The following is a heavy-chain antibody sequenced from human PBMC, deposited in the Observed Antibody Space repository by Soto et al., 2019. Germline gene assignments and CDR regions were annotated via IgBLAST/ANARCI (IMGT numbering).Heavy chain of an antibody. CDR1: GGSISSYY. J-gene: IGHJ6*03. Sequence: PSEPLSLNCTVSGGSISSYYWSWIRPPPGKGLEWIGDIYYSGSTNYNPSLKSRVTISVDTSKNQFSLKLSSVTAADTAVYYCARDAVVPSFLCDDDYCIDVWCKGTTVTVSS. CDR2: IYYSGST. D-gene: IGHD2-2*01. V-gene: IGHV4-59*01. CDR3: ARDAVVPSFLCDDDYCIDV.